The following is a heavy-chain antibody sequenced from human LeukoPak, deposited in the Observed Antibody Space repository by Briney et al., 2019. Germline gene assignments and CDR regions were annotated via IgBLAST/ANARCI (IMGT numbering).Heavy chain of an antibody. CDR1: GGSFSGYY. D-gene: IGHD4-11*01. J-gene: IGHJ5*02. V-gene: IGHV4-34*01. CDR3: ARDQTVTTGLFDP. Sequence: PSETLSLTCAVYGGSFSGYYWSWIRQPPGKGLEWIGEINHSGSTNYNPSLKSRVTISVDTSKNQFSLQLNSVTPEDTAVYYCARDQTVTTGLFDPWGQGTLVTVSS. CDR2: INHSGST.